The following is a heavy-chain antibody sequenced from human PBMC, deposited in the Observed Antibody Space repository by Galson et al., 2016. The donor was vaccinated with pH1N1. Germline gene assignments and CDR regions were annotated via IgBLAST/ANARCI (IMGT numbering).Heavy chain of an antibody. Sequence: SVKVSCKASGDTFSSYGISWVRQAPGQGLEWMGAIIPIFETADYAQKFQGRVTITVDKPTTTAYLEVSSLRSGDTAVYYCATVTLGESSFYSYFYGMDVWGQGTTVTVSS. J-gene: IGHJ6*02. CDR1: GDTFSSYG. CDR2: IIPIFETA. D-gene: IGHD3-16*02. CDR3: ATVTLGESSFYSYFYGMDV. V-gene: IGHV1-69*06.